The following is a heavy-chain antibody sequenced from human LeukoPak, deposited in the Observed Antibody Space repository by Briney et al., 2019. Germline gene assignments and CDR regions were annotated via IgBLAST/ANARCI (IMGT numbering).Heavy chain of an antibody. D-gene: IGHD3-3*01. Sequence: SETLSLTCTVSGGSISSYYWSWIRQPPGKGLEWIGYIYYSGSTNYNPSLKSRVTTSVDTSKNQFSLKLSSVTAADPAVYYCARSVVWSGYIRAYYFDYWGQGTLVTVSS. CDR1: GGSISSYY. CDR2: IYYSGST. CDR3: ARSVVWSGYIRAYYFDY. V-gene: IGHV4-59*08. J-gene: IGHJ4*02.